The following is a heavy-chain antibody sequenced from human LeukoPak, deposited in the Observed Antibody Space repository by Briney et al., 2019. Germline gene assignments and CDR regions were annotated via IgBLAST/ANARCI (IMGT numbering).Heavy chain of an antibody. CDR2: ISWNSGSI. J-gene: IGHJ4*02. D-gene: IGHD3-22*01. CDR1: GFTFDDYA. V-gene: IGHV3-9*01. Sequence: GRSLRLSCAASGFTFDDYAMHWVRQAPGKGLEWVSGISWNSGSIGYADSVKGRFTISRDNAKNSPYLQMNSLRAEDTALYYCAKDSGYYDSSGYKSNYFDYWGQGTLVTVSS. CDR3: AKDSGYYDSSGYKSNYFDY.